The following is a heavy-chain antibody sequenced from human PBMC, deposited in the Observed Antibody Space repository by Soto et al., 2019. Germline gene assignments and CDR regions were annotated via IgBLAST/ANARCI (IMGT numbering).Heavy chain of an antibody. Sequence: QVQLVQSGAEVKKPGSSVKVSCKASGGTFSTSAISWVRQAPGQGLEWVGGIMPVFPTPDYAQKFEGRVTITADEPSTSAYXELTSLRTDDTAVYYCARDKDRLQVGGNYYYTLDVWGQGTAITVSS. CDR2: IMPVFPTP. CDR1: GGTFSTSA. J-gene: IGHJ6*02. CDR3: ARDKDRLQVGGNYYYTLDV. D-gene: IGHD1-1*01. V-gene: IGHV1-69*12.